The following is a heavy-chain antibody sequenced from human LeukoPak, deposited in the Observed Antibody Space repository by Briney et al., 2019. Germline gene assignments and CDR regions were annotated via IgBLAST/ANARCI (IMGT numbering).Heavy chain of an antibody. V-gene: IGHV4-4*02. Sequence: SGTLSLTCGVSGGSITNTNYWTWVRQPPGKGLEWIGEVNLQGSTNYNPSLMGRVAISVDTSENHISLQLTSVTAADTAVYYCARAGSYRWFDPWGQGTLVTVSS. J-gene: IGHJ5*02. CDR3: ARAGSYRWFDP. D-gene: IGHD3-10*01. CDR1: GGSITNTNY. CDR2: VNLQGST.